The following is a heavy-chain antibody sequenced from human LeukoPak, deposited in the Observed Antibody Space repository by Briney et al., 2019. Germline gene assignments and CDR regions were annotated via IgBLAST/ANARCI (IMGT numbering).Heavy chain of an antibody. CDR3: ASHKYYYDGSGQDAFDI. CDR2: INPNSGGT. Sequence: ASVKVSCKASGYTFTGYYMHWVRQAPGQGLEWMGWINPNSGGTNYAQKFQGRVTMTRDTSISTAYMELSRLRSDDTAVYYCASHKYYYDGSGQDAFDIWGQGTMVTVSS. CDR1: GYTFTGYY. D-gene: IGHD3-22*01. V-gene: IGHV1-2*02. J-gene: IGHJ3*02.